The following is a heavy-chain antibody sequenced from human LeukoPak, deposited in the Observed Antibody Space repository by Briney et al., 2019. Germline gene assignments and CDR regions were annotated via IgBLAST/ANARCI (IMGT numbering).Heavy chain of an antibody. Sequence: PGGSLRLACAASGFTLTNYYMSWISQAPGKGKGWVSYISSIGTVIYYGDSVKGRFTISRDNAKKSLYLQMNSLRAEDTAVYYCARDYNCWGQGTLVTVSS. CDR2: ISSIGTVI. CDR1: GFTLTNYY. CDR3: ARDYNC. V-gene: IGHV3-11*01. D-gene: IGHD3-10*01. J-gene: IGHJ4*02.